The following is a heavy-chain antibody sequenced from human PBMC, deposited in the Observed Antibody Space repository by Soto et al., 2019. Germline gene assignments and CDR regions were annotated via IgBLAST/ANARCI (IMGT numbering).Heavy chain of an antibody. J-gene: IGHJ3*02. D-gene: IGHD6-19*01. CDR3: ARAVYTMADTDAFDI. CDR1: GFTVSSNY. CDR2: IYSGGST. V-gene: IGHV3-53*01. Sequence: GGSLRLSCAASGFTVSSNYMSWVRQAPGKGLEWVSVIYSGGSTYYADSVKGRFTISRDNSKNTLYLQMNSLRAEDTAVYYCARAVYTMADTDAFDIWGQGTMVTVSS.